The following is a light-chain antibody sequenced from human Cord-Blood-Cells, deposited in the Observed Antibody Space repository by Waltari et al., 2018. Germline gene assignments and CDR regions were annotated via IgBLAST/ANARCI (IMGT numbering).Light chain of an antibody. Sequence: QSALTQPATVSGSPGQSSTISCTGTSSDVGSYNLVSWYQQHPCKAPQLMIYEGSKRPSGVSNRFSGSKSGNTASLTISGLQAEDEADYYCCSYAGSSTLGVFGGGTKLTVL. CDR3: CSYAGSSTLGV. J-gene: IGLJ2*01. V-gene: IGLV2-23*01. CDR1: SSDVGSYNL. CDR2: EGS.